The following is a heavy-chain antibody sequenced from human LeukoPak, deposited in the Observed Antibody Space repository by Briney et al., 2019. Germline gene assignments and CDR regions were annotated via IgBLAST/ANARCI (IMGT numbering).Heavy chain of an antibody. CDR1: GYSFTSYW. V-gene: IGHV5-51*01. D-gene: IGHD1-14*01. Sequence: GESLKISCKGSGYSFTSYWIGWVRQMPGKGLEWMGIIYPGDSDTRYSPSFQGQVSISADRSISTVYLQWSSLKASDTAIYYCARHGERSFSPWYFDNWGQGTLVTVSS. CDR3: ARHGERSFSPWYFDN. CDR2: IYPGDSDT. J-gene: IGHJ4*02.